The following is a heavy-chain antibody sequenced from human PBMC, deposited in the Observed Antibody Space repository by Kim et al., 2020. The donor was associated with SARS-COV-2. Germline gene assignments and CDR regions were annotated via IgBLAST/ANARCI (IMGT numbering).Heavy chain of an antibody. V-gene: IGHV4-38-2*02. D-gene: IGHD6-19*01. CDR3: ARKVVRGWFNFDV. J-gene: IGHJ3*01. CDR2: ISHSGNT. Sequence: SETLSLTCTVSSSSIGSGYYWGWIRQPPGRGLEWIGSISHSGNTYYNPSLQSRITISVDKSKKQFSLKLSSVTAADTAVYYCARKVVRGWFNFDVWGQG. CDR1: SSSIGSGYY.